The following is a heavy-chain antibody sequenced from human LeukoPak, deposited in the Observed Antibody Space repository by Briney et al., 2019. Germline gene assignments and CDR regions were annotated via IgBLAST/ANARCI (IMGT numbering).Heavy chain of an antibody. J-gene: IGHJ4*02. Sequence: ASVKVSCKASGYPFISNAMNWVRQAPGQGLELMGWINTNTGNPTYAQGFTGRSVFSLDTSVSTAYLQISSLKTEDTAVYYCARDNAGDIDYWGQGTLVTVSS. D-gene: IGHD7-27*01. CDR1: GYPFISNA. CDR2: INTNTGNP. V-gene: IGHV7-4-1*02. CDR3: ARDNAGDIDY.